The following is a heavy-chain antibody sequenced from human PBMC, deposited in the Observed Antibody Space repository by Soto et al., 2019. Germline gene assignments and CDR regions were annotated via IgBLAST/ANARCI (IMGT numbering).Heavy chain of an antibody. CDR1: GFTFSDYY. CDR2: ISTSGSST. J-gene: IGHJ4*02. D-gene: IGHD3-10*01. CDR3: ARDDYFGSASHDFDC. Sequence: PGGSLRLSCAASGFTFSDYYMTWIRQAPGKGLEWVSYISTSGSSTYYADSVKGRFTISRDNAEDSLYMQMNSLTAEDTAVYYCARDDYFGSASHDFDCWGQGP. V-gene: IGHV3-11*01.